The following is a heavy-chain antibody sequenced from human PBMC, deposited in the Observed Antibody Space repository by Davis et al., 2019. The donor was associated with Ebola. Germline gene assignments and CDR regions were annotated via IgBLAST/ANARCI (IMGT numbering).Heavy chain of an antibody. V-gene: IGHV3-15*01. D-gene: IGHD2-2*01. CDR1: GFTFSNAW. Sequence: GESLKISCAASGFTFSNAWMSWVRQAPGKGLEWVGRIKSKTDGGTTDYATPVKGRFTISRDDSKNTLYLQMNSLKTEDTAVYYCTTDNVGNCSSTSCPPMDVWGQGTTVTVSS. J-gene: IGHJ6*02. CDR2: IKSKTDGGTT. CDR3: TTDNVGNCSSTSCPPMDV.